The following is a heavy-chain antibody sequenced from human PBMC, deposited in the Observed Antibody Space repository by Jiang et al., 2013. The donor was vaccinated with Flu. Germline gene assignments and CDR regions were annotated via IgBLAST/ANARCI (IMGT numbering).Heavy chain of an antibody. Sequence: EWVSSISSSSSYIYYADSVKGRFTISRDNAKNSLYLQMNSLRAEDTAVYYCASGSHGDYYYGMDVWGQGTTVTVSS. D-gene: IGHD4-17*01. J-gene: IGHJ6*02. CDR2: ISSSSSYI. V-gene: IGHV3-21*01. CDR3: ASGSHGDYYYGMDV.